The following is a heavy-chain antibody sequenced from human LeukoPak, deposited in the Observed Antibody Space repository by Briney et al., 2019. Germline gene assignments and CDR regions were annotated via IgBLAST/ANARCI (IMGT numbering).Heavy chain of an antibody. D-gene: IGHD2-2*01. CDR2: INHSGST. J-gene: IGHJ5*02. Sequence: SETLSLTCAVYGGSFSGYYWSWTRQPPGKGLEWIGQINHSGSTNYSPSLKSRVTISVDTSKNQFSLKLSSVTAAGTAVYYCARDARVNWFDPWGQGTLVTVSS. CDR3: ARDARVNWFDP. CDR1: GGSFSGYY. V-gene: IGHV4-34*01.